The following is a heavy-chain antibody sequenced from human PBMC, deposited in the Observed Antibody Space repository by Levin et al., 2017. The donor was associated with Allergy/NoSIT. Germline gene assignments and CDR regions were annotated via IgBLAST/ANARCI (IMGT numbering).Heavy chain of an antibody. D-gene: IGHD6-19*01. V-gene: IGHV1-18*01. Sequence: ASVKVSCKASGYTFTSYGISWVRQAPGQGLEWMGWISAYNGNTNYAQKLQGRVTMTTDTSTSTAYMELRSLRSDDTAVYYCARDVISLGSDWPENLDYWGQGTLVTVSS. J-gene: IGHJ4*02. CDR2: ISAYNGNT. CDR1: GYTFTSYG. CDR3: ARDVISLGSDWPENLDY.